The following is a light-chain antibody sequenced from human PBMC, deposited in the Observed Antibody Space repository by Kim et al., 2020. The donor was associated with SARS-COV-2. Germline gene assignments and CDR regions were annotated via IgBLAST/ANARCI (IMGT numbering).Light chain of an antibody. CDR3: QAWDSSHVV. J-gene: IGLJ2*01. Sequence: SYELTQPPSVSVSPGQTASITCSGDKLGDKYACWYQQKPGQSLVLVIYQDSKRPSGIPERFSGSNSGNTATLTISGTQAMDEADYYCQAWDSSHVVFGGGTQLTVL. CDR2: QDS. V-gene: IGLV3-1*01. CDR1: KLGDKY.